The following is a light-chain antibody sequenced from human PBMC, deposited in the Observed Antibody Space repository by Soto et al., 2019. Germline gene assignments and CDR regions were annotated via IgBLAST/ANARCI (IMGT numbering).Light chain of an antibody. CDR2: LNSDGSH. Sequence: QLVLTHSPSASASLGAWVKITCTLSSVHSSYAIAWHQQQPEKGPRYLMKLNSDGSHSKGDGIPDRFSGSSSGAERYLTISSRQSEDEADYSSQTWGTGIQVFGGGTKLTVL. J-gene: IGLJ2*01. V-gene: IGLV4-69*01. CDR3: QTWGTGIQV. CDR1: SVHSSYA.